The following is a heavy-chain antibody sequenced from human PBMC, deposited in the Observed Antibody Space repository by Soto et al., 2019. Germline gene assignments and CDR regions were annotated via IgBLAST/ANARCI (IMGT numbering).Heavy chain of an antibody. CDR3: AATTGLYYYYGMDV. Sequence: PGGSLRLSCAASGFTFSSYSMNWVRQAPGKGLEWVSSISSSSYIYYADSVKGRFTISRDNAKNSLYLQMNSLRAEDTAVYYCAATTGLYYYYGMDVWGQGTTVTVSS. CDR1: GFTFSSYS. V-gene: IGHV3-21*01. CDR2: ISSSSYI. D-gene: IGHD1-26*01. J-gene: IGHJ6*02.